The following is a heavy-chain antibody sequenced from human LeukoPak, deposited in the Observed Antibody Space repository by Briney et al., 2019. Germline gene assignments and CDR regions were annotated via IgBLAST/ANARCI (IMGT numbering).Heavy chain of an antibody. Sequence: PGGSLRLSCAVSGFTFDDYAMHWVRQAPGEGLEWVSGISWNSGSIGYADSVKGRFTISRDNAKNSLYLQMNSLRAEDTALYYCAKDYSSGWYGYFDYWGQGTLVTVSS. J-gene: IGHJ4*02. V-gene: IGHV3-9*01. CDR1: GFTFDDYA. CDR2: ISWNSGSI. D-gene: IGHD6-19*01. CDR3: AKDYSSGWYGYFDY.